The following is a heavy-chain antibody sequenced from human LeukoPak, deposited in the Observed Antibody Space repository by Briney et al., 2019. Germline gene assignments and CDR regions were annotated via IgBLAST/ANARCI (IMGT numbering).Heavy chain of an antibody. CDR2: INSDGSST. D-gene: IGHD3-10*01. J-gene: IGHJ4*02. CDR3: ARGWFGEFPLDY. V-gene: IGHV3-74*01. Sequence: PGGSLRLSCAASGFTFSGHWMHWVRQAPGKGLVWVSRINSDGSSTTYADLVKGRFTASRDNAKNTLYLQMNSLRAEDTALYHCARGWFGEFPLDYWGQGTLVTVSS. CDR1: GFTFSGHW.